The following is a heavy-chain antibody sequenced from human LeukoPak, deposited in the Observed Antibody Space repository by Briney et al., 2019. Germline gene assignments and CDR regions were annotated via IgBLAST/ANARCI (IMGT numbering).Heavy chain of an antibody. CDR2: IYTSGST. V-gene: IGHV4-61*02. D-gene: IGHD5-24*01. J-gene: IGHJ4*02. CDR1: GGSISSGSYY. CDR3: ARGGGYNLASDY. Sequence: PSETLSLTCTVSGGSISSGSYYWSWIRQPAGKGLEWIGRIYTSGSTNYNPSLKSRVTISVDTSKNQFSLKLSSVTAADTAVYYCARGGGYNLASDYWGQGTLVTVSS.